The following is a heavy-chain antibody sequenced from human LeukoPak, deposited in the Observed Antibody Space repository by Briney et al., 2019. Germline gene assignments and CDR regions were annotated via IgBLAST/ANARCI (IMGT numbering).Heavy chain of an antibody. Sequence: ASVKVSCKASGYTFTSYDINWVRQATGQGLEWMGWMNPISGNTGYAQKFQGRVTITRNTSISTAYMELSSLRSEDTAVYYCARDLIGYCSGGSCYPNYYMDVWGKGTTVTVSS. J-gene: IGHJ6*03. CDR2: MNPISGNT. CDR1: GYTFTSYD. V-gene: IGHV1-8*03. CDR3: ARDLIGYCSGGSCYPNYYMDV. D-gene: IGHD2-15*01.